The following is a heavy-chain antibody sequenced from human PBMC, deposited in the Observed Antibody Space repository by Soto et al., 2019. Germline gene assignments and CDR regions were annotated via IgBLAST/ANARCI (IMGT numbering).Heavy chain of an antibody. V-gene: IGHV4-59*01. D-gene: IGHD2-21*01. J-gene: IGHJ1*01. CDR3: ARDQVSDPNT. CDR1: GGAITSDF. Sequence: QVQLQESGPGMVKPSETLSLTCNVSGGAITSDFWSWIRQPPGKGLEWIGYVYYSGAADYNPSLKPRVTISIATSKTQFSLRLASATAADTCVYYCARDQVSDPNTWGQGILVTVSS. CDR2: VYYSGAA.